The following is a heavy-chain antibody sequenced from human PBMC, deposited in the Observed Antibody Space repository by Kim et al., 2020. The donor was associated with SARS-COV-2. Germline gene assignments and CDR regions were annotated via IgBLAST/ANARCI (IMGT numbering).Heavy chain of an antibody. CDR1: GFTFDDYA. CDR2: ISWNSGTI. Sequence: GGSLRLSCAASGFTFDDYAMHWVRQVPGKGLEWVSGISWNSGTIGYADSVKGRFTISRDNAKNSLYLQMNSLRAEDTALYYCAKGGVGIAVTGIDYWGQG. V-gene: IGHV3-9*01. CDR3: AKGGVGIAVTGIDY. D-gene: IGHD6-19*01. J-gene: IGHJ4*02.